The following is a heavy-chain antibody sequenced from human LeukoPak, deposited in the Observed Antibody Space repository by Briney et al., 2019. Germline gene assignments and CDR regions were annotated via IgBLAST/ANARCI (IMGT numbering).Heavy chain of an antibody. CDR2: IYYSGST. J-gene: IGHJ4*02. CDR1: GGFISSSSYY. D-gene: IGHD3-10*01. CDR3: ARDVSTLWFGPFDY. Sequence: KSSETLSLTCTVSGGFISSSSYYWGWIRQPQGKGLEWIGSIYYSGSTYYNPSLKSRVTISVDTSKNQFSLKLSSVTAADTAVYYCARDVSTLWFGPFDYWGQGTLVTVSS. V-gene: IGHV4-39*07.